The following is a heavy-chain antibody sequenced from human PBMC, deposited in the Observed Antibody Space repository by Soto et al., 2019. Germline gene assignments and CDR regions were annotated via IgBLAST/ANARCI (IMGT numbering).Heavy chain of an antibody. CDR3: AGATGRYRSSTLYYYDGMDV. J-gene: IGHJ6*02. CDR1: GGTFSSYA. CDR2: IIPIFGTA. Sequence: QVQLVQSGAEVKKPGSSVKVSCKASGGTFSSYAISWVRQAPGQGLEWMGGIIPIFGTANYAQKFQGRVQDTGEESTGTAYREPGSLRSGDTAVYFWAGATGRYRSSTLYYYDGMDVWGQGATVTVSS. D-gene: IGHD6-6*01. V-gene: IGHV1-69*01.